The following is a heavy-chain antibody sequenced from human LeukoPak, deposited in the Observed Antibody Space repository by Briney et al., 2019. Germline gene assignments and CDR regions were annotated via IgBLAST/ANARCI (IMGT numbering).Heavy chain of an antibody. CDR2: ISYDGSNK. Sequence: PGGSLRLSCAASGFTFSSYGMHWVRQAPGKGLEWVAVISYDGSNKYYADSVKGRFTISRDNSKNTLYLQMNSLRAEDTAVYYCAKDAGDDYYYYYGMDVWGQGTTVTVSS. CDR1: GFTFSSYG. D-gene: IGHD3-10*01. V-gene: IGHV3-30*18. CDR3: AKDAGDDYYYYYGMDV. J-gene: IGHJ6*02.